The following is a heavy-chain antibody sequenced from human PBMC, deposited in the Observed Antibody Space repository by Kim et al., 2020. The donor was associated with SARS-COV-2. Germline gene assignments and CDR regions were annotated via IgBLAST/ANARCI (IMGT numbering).Heavy chain of an antibody. CDR2: INPNSGGT. J-gene: IGHJ6*02. V-gene: IGHV1-2*02. CDR3: ARVGGGSGSEQGWGMDV. D-gene: IGHD3-10*01. Sequence: ASVKVSCKASGYTFTGYYMHWVRQAPGQGLEWMGWINPNSGGTNYAQKFQGRVTMTRDTSISTAYMELSRLRSDDTAVYYCARVGGGSGSEQGWGMDVWGQGTTVTVSS. CDR1: GYTFTGYY.